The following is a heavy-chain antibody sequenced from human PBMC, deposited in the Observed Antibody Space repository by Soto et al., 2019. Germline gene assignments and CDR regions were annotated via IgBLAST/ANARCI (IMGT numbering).Heavy chain of an antibody. Sequence: QMQLVESGGGVVQPGRSLRLSCAASGFTFSSYPMHWVRQAPGKGLEWVAVISFDGSKKYYADSMKGRFFISKDNSKYMLRLRMNSLRGEDAAVYCCARLPGPLLAVLYLYPLDGRAPVSDADVWCQGTAVTVSS. D-gene: IGHD6-19*01. J-gene: IGHJ6*02. V-gene: IGHV3-30-3*01. CDR1: GFTFSSYP. CDR2: ISFDGSKK. CDR3: ARLPGPLLAVLYLYPLDGRAPVSDADV.